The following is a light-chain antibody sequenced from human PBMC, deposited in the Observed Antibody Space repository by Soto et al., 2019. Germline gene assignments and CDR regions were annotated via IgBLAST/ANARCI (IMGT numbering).Light chain of an antibody. Sequence: QSVLTQPPAASGTPGQGVTISCSGSTANIGSNYVYWYQQLPGTAPTLLIYRNNQRPSGVPDRFSGSKSGTSASLAISGLRSDDEADYLCATWDDSLNGCEVFGTATKPTVL. J-gene: IGLJ1*01. V-gene: IGLV1-47*01. CDR3: ATWDDSLNGCEV. CDR1: TANIGSNY. CDR2: RNN.